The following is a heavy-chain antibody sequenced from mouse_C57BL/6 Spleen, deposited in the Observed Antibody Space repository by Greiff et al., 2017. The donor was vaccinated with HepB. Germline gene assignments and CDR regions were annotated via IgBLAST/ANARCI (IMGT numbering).Heavy chain of an antibody. CDR2: IYPGSGST. D-gene: IGHD2-4*01. CDR3: AKPEGLRRGFFAY. Sequence: VQLQQPGAELVKPGASVKMSCKASGYTFTSYWITWVKQRPGQGLEWIGDIYPGSGSTNYNEKFKSKATLTVDTSSSTAYMQLSSLTSEDSAVYYCAKPEGLRRGFFAYWGQGTLVTVSA. J-gene: IGHJ3*01. CDR1: GYTFTSYW. V-gene: IGHV1-55*01.